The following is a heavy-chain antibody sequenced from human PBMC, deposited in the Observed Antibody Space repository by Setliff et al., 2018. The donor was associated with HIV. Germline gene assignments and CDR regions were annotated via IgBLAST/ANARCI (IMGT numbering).Heavy chain of an antibody. V-gene: IGHV4-61*03. J-gene: IGHJ5*02. CDR2: IYYSGDT. CDR3: ARVEIMELRGNWFDP. CDR1: DDSISSGVYY. D-gene: IGHD1-7*01. Sequence: SETLSLTCSVSDDSISSGVYYWSWIRQPPGKGLEWIGYIYYSGDTIYNPSLKSRVTMSVDTSKNHFSLRLRFVTAADTAIYYCARVEIMELRGNWFDPWGQGTLVTVSS.